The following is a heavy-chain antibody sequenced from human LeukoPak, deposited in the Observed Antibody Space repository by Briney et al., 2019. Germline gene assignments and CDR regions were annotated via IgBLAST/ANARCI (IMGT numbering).Heavy chain of an antibody. CDR1: GYTFTSYD. CDR2: IIPIFGTA. J-gene: IGHJ5*02. D-gene: IGHD4-17*01. V-gene: IGHV1-69*13. Sequence: GASVKVSCKASGYTFTSYDINWVRQATGQGLEWMGGIIPIFGTANYAQKFQGRDTITADESTSTAYMELSSLRSEDTAVYYCAVHDSPPFYGDFDVGENWSDPWGQGTLVTVSS. CDR3: AVHDSPPFYGDFDVGENWSDP.